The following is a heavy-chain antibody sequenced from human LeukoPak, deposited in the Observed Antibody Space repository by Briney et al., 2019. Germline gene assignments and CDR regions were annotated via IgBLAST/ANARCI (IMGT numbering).Heavy chain of an antibody. D-gene: IGHD2-15*01. J-gene: IGHJ4*02. Sequence: GESLKISCRGSGYSFTTYWIVWVRQMPGKGLEWMGIIYPGDSDTRHSPSFQGQVTISVAKSISTVYLQWSSLKASDTAMYYCARVATASFDQWGQGTLVTVSS. V-gene: IGHV5-51*01. CDR3: ARVATASFDQ. CDR1: GYSFTTYW. CDR2: IYPGDSDT.